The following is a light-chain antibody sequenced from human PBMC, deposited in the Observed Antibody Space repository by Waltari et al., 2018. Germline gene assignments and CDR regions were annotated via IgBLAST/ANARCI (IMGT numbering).Light chain of an antibody. Sequence: EIVMTQSPATLSVSPGERATISCRASQGVSSKLASYQQKPGQPPRLLLYDTSVRAAGIPARFSGSGSGTEFTLTISSLQSDDFAVYYCQQYNNWPPWTFGQGTKVEIK. V-gene: IGKV3-15*01. CDR2: DTS. J-gene: IGKJ1*01. CDR3: QQYNNWPPWT. CDR1: QGVSSK.